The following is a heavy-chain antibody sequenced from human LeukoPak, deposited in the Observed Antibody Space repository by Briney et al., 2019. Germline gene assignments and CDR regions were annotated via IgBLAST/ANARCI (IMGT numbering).Heavy chain of an antibody. V-gene: IGHV3-48*02. D-gene: IGHD1-1*01. CDR3: GRGRYNDQYYFDY. CDR2: INSGGNTI. J-gene: IGHJ4*02. CDR1: SFSFITYS. Sequence: PGSSLVPSTSASSFSFITYSMYCCSRAPGKRLQGLSYINSGGNTIFYADSEKGGFTISRDNAKKSLFLQVNRLREEDTAVYCCGRGRYNDQYYFDYWGQGTLVTVSS.